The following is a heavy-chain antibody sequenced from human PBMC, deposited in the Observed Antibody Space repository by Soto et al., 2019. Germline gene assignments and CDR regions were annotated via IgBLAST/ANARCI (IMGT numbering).Heavy chain of an antibody. CDR3: ARESSGHDDHYFDS. D-gene: IGHD3-22*01. Sequence: SETLSLTCAVSGGSISSGGYSWSWIRQPPGKGLEWIGYMYHSGSTYYNPSLKSRVTISIDRSKNQFSLKLSSVTAEDTAVYYCARESSGHDDHYFDSWGQGTLVTVSS. CDR1: GGSISSGGYS. J-gene: IGHJ4*02. V-gene: IGHV4-30-2*01. CDR2: MYHSGST.